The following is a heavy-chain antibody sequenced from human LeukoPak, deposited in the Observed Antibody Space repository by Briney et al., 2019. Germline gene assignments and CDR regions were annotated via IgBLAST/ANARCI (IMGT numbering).Heavy chain of an antibody. CDR3: ARLAIVGDTTRFDY. V-gene: IGHV4-38-2*01. D-gene: IGHD1-26*01. Sequence: SETLSLTCAVSGYSISSGYYWGWIRQPPGKGLEWIGSIYHSGSTYYNPSLKSRVTISVDTSKNQFSLNLSSVTAAATAVYYCARLAIVGDTTRFDYSGPGTLVTASS. CDR1: GYSISSGYY. J-gene: IGHJ4*02. CDR2: IYHSGST.